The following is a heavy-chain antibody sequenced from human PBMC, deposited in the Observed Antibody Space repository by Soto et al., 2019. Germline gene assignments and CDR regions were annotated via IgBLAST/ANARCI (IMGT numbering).Heavy chain of an antibody. CDR3: AKDRSDIVATIPDY. CDR1: GFTFSSYA. D-gene: IGHD5-12*01. Sequence: GGSLRLSCAASGFTFSSYAMSWVRQAPGKGLEWVSAISGSGGSTYYADSVKGRFTISRDNSKNTLYLQMNSLRAEDTAVYYYAKDRSDIVATIPDYWGQGTLVTVSS. V-gene: IGHV3-23*01. CDR2: ISGSGGST. J-gene: IGHJ4*02.